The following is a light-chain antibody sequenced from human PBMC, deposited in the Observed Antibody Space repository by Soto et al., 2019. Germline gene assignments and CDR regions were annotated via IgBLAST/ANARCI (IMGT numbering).Light chain of an antibody. Sequence: DIQMTQSPSTLYASVGDRVTITCRASQSISSWLAWYQQKPGKAPKLLIYDASSLESGVPSSFSGSGSGTEFTLTIISLQPDDFATYYVQQYNSDSWTFGQGTKGEIK. CDR3: QQYNSDSWT. J-gene: IGKJ1*01. V-gene: IGKV1-5*01. CDR2: DAS. CDR1: QSISSW.